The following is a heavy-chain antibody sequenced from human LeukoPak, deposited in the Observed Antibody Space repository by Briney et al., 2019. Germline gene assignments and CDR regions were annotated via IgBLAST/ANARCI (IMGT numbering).Heavy chain of an antibody. CDR3: ARLQMYYYDSSGRSGWFDP. J-gene: IGHJ5*02. D-gene: IGHD3-22*01. V-gene: IGHV1-2*02. CDR1: GYTFTGYY. Sequence: ASVKVSCKASGYTFTGYYIHWVRQAPGQGLEWMGRVRQAPGQGLEWMGWINPNSGGTNYAQKFQGRVTMTRDTSISTAYMELSRLRSDDTAVYYCARLQMYYYDSSGRSGWFDPWGQGTLVTVSS. CDR2: INPNSGGT.